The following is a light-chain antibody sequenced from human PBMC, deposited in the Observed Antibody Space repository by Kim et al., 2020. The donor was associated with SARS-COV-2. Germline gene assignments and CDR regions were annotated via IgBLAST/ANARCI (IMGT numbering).Light chain of an antibody. CDR2: GES. CDR3: QQYGTSSWT. V-gene: IGKV3-20*01. J-gene: IGKJ1*01. Sequence: GQSTTTSCRPCLGVCSSYLALYQQRHGRPPRLLMYGESGRATGIPDRFSGSGSGTDFTLTISRLEPEDFAVYYCQQYGTSSWTFGQGTKVDIK. CDR1: LGVCSSY.